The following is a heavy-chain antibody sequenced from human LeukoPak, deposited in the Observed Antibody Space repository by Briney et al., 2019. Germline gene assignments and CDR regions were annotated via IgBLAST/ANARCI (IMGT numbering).Heavy chain of an antibody. CDR1: GFTFSSYA. Sequence: PGGSLRLSCAASGFTFSSYAMHWVRQAPGKGLEWVAVISYAGTNKHYADSVKGRFTISRDNSQNTLSLQMDSLTGEETAVYYCARVLMTFGDYAGPFDFWGQGTLVTVSS. CDR3: ARVLMTFGDYAGPFDF. J-gene: IGHJ4*02. D-gene: IGHD4-17*01. CDR2: ISYAGTNK. V-gene: IGHV3-30*01.